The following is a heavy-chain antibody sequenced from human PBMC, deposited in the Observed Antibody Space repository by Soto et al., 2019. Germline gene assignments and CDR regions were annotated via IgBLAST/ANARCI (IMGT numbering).Heavy chain of an antibody. Sequence: EVQLVESGGALVQPGGSLRLSCSASGFTVSSNYMSWVRQAPGKGLEWVSVIYSGGDTNYADSVKGRFTIYRDNSKNTLYRQMNSLRVEDTAVYYCARGGSSGWYYGDYWGQGTLVTVSS. V-gene: IGHV3-66*01. CDR1: GFTVSSNY. J-gene: IGHJ4*02. CDR3: ARGGSSGWYYGDY. CDR2: IYSGGDT. D-gene: IGHD6-19*01.